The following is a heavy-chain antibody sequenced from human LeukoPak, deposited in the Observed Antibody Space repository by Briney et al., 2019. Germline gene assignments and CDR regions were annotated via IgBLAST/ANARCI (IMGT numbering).Heavy chain of an antibody. Sequence: GGSLRLSCAASGFTFTNFWMSWVRQAPGKGLEWVANINGDGSDRYYMDSLKGRFTISRDNAKNSLYLQMNSLRAEDTAVYYCAKRYSGSSGLYNFDYWGQGTLVTVSS. J-gene: IGHJ4*02. V-gene: IGHV3-7*03. CDR2: INGDGSDR. D-gene: IGHD1-26*01. CDR1: GFTFTNFW. CDR3: AKRYSGSSGLYNFDY.